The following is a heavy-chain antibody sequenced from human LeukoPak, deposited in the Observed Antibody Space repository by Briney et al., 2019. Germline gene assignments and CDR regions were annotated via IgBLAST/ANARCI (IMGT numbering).Heavy chain of an antibody. D-gene: IGHD1-1*01. CDR1: GFNLDDYA. Sequence: PGRSLRLPCAASGFNLDDYAMHWVRQAPGKGLEWVSSISWDSGSSVYVDSVKGRFTISRDNAKNSLYLQMDSLTPEDSALYYCVKDLRLDLHLDTFHIWGRGTRVTVSS. V-gene: IGHV3-9*01. J-gene: IGHJ3*02. CDR3: VKDLRLDLHLDTFHI. CDR2: ISWDSGSS.